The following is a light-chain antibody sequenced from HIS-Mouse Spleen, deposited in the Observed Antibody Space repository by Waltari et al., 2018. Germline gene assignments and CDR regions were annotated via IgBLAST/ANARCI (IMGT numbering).Light chain of an antibody. Sequence: QSALTQPASVSGSPGPSTTISCTGPSSDVGSYNLVSWYQQHPGKAPKLMIYEGSKRPSGVSNRFSGSKSGNTASLTISGLQAEDEADYYCCSYAGSSTLVFGGGTKLTVL. J-gene: IGLJ2*01. V-gene: IGLV2-23*01. CDR2: EGS. CDR3: CSYAGSSTLV. CDR1: SSDVGSYNL.